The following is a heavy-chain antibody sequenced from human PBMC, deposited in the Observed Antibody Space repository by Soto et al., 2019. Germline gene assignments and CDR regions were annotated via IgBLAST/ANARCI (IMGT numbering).Heavy chain of an antibody. CDR2: IRSKAYGETT. V-gene: IGHV3-49*03. CDR1: GFTFSSYW. J-gene: IGHJ4*02. D-gene: IGHD3-10*01. Sequence: SLRLSCAASGFTFSSYWMSLFRQASGKGLEWVGFIRSKAYGETTEYAASVKGRFTISRDDSKSIAYLQMNSLKTEDTAVYYCTRDPPSITMVRGVTHWGQGTLVTVSS. CDR3: TRDPPSITMVRGVTH.